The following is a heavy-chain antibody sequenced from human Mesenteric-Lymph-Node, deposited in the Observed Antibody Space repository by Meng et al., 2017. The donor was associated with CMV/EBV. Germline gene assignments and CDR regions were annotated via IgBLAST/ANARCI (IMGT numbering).Heavy chain of an antibody. CDR3: ARDDHSYWGHFDY. J-gene: IGHJ4*02. CDR2: INTNTGNP. Sequence: APRYTFSSYGINWVRQAPGQGLEWMGWINTNTGNPTYAQGFTGRFVPSLDTSVRTAYLQISSLKAEDTAVYYCARDDHSYWGHFDYWGQGTLVTVSS. V-gene: IGHV7-4-1*02. CDR1: RYTFSSYG. D-gene: IGHD7-27*01.